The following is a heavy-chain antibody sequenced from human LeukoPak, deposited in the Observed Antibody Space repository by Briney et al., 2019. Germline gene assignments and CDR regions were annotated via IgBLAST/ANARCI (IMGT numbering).Heavy chain of an antibody. CDR1: GGSFSGYY. V-gene: IGHV4-34*01. CDR2: INHSGST. J-gene: IGHJ4*02. D-gene: IGHD3-10*01. Sequence: SETLSLTCAVYGGSFSGYYWSWIRQPPGKGLEWIGEINHSGSTNYNPSLKSRVTISVDTSKNQFSLKLSSVTAADTAVYYCARVRARLYGSRSGYFDYWGQGTLVTVSS. CDR3: ARVRARLYGSRSGYFDY.